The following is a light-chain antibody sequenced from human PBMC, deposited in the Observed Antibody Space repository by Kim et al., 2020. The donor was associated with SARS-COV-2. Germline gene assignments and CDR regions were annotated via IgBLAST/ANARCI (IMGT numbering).Light chain of an antibody. J-gene: IGKJ2*01. Sequence: DIVMTQSPDSLAVSLGERATINCKSSQSVLYSSNDKNYLAWYQQKPGQPPKLLIYCASTRESGVPDRFSGSGSGTDFTLTISSLQADDVAVYYCQQVYRTPYTFGQGTKLEI. CDR2: CAS. CDR3: QQVYRTPYT. V-gene: IGKV4-1*01. CDR1: QSVLYSSNDKNY.